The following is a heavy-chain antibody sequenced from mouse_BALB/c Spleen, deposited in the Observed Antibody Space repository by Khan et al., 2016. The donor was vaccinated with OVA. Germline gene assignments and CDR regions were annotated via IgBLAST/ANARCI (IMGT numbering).Heavy chain of an antibody. CDR2: ISNIGGNT. J-gene: IGHJ4*01. V-gene: IGHV5-12*02. Sequence: EVELVESGGGLVQPGGSLKLSCVTSGFTFSDYYMYWFRQTPEKRLEWVAYISNIGGNTYYPDTVKGRFIISRDNARNTLYLQMSRLKSEDSSMYYCARHGYGKGNAMDLWGQGTSVTVSS. CDR3: ARHGYGKGNAMDL. D-gene: IGHD2-1*01. CDR1: GFTFSDYY.